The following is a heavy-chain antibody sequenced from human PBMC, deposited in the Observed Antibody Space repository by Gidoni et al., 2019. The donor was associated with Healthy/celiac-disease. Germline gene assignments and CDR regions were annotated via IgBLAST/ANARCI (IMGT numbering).Heavy chain of an antibody. Sequence: EVKLLESGGGLVQPGGSLRLSCSASGFTFSSYAMSWVRQAPGKGLGWVSAISGSGGSTYYADSVKGRFTISRDNSKNTLYLQMNSLRAEDTAVYYCAKGFLEWLPPYGMDVWGQGTTVTVSS. CDR1: GFTFSSYA. CDR2: ISGSGGST. CDR3: AKGFLEWLPPYGMDV. J-gene: IGHJ6*02. V-gene: IGHV3-23*01. D-gene: IGHD3-3*01.